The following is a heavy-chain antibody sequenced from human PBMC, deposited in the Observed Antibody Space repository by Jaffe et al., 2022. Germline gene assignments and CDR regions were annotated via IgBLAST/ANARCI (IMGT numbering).Heavy chain of an antibody. CDR1: GFTFSSYG. D-gene: IGHD3-10*01. Sequence: QVQLVESGGGVVQPGGSLRLSCAASGFTFSSYGMHWVRQAPGKGLEWVAFIRYDGSNKYYADSVKGRFTISRDNSKNTLYLQMNSLRAEDTAVYYCAKDLAPYYYGSYHPPQPLDYWGQGTLVTVSS. J-gene: IGHJ4*02. CDR3: AKDLAPYYYGSYHPPQPLDY. CDR2: IRYDGSNK. V-gene: IGHV3-30*02.